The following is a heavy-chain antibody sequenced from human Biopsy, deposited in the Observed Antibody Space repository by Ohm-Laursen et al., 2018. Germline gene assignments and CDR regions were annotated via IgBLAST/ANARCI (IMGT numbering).Heavy chain of an antibody. CDR3: ATRGGDDFWSGHYSEIYYYYTLDV. D-gene: IGHD3-3*01. Sequence: ASVKVSCKASGYTYPDYYVHWVRQAPGQGLEWMGWIKPNNGDTDYSQRFQGRVTLAWDRSASTGYMEVSSLRSGDTALYYCATRGGDDFWSGHYSEIYYYYTLDVWGQGTTVIVSS. V-gene: IGHV1-2*02. CDR2: IKPNNGDT. J-gene: IGHJ6*02. CDR1: GYTYPDYY.